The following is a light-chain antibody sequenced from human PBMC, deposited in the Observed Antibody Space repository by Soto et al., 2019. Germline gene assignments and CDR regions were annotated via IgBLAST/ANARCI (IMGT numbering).Light chain of an antibody. CDR2: GAS. Sequence: DIQMTQSPSSLSASVGDSVTITCRSTQNINNFLNWYQQKPGRAPKVLISGASSLQSGVPSRFSGSGSGTEFTLTISSLQTEDFATYFCQQIFSTPLTVGPGTRVDI. CDR3: QQIFSTPLT. J-gene: IGKJ3*01. V-gene: IGKV1-39*01. CDR1: QNINNF.